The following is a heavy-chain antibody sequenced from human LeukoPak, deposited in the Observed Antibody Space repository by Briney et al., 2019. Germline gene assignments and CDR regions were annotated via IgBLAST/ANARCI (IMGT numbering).Heavy chain of an antibody. V-gene: IGHV3-53*01. D-gene: IGHD4-23*01. CDR2: IYSGDTT. J-gene: IGHJ4*02. CDR1: GFTVSGNY. CDR3: ARRAGGYSHPYDY. Sequence: GGSLRLSCAVSGFTVSGNYMSWVRQAPGKGLEWVSLIYSGDTTLYADSVKGRFTISRDISKNTVYLQMNSLRAEDTAVYYCARRAGGYSHPYDYRGQGILVTVSS.